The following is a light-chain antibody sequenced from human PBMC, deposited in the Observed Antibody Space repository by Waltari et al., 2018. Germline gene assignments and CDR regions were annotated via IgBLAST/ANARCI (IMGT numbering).Light chain of an antibody. CDR3: QQYNNWLQEIT. Sequence: EIVMTQSPATMSVSPGERATLSCRASQSVSSNLAWYQQKPGQAPRLLIYDASTRATGIPARFSGIGSWTEFTLTISSLQSEDFAVYYCQQYNNWLQEITFGQGTRLEIK. J-gene: IGKJ5*01. CDR1: QSVSSN. V-gene: IGKV3-15*01. CDR2: DAS.